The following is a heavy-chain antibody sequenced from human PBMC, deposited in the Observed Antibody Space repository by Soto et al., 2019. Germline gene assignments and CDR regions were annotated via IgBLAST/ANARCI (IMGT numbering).Heavy chain of an antibody. Sequence: QVQLLQSGAEVKKPGSSVQVSCKAYGGTFSSYAISWVRQAPGQGLEWMGGIIPIFGTANYAQKFQGRVTITADESTSTAYMELSSLRSEDTAVYYCAREMHVGGAFDIWGQGTMVTVSS. J-gene: IGHJ3*02. D-gene: IGHD2-15*01. V-gene: IGHV1-69*01. CDR2: IIPIFGTA. CDR3: AREMHVGGAFDI. CDR1: GGTFSSYA.